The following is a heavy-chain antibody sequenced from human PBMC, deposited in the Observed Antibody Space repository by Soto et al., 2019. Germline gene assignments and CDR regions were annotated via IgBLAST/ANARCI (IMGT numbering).Heavy chain of an antibody. D-gene: IGHD5-18*01. J-gene: IGHJ5*02. V-gene: IGHV3-21*01. CDR1: GFTFSSYS. CDR2: ISSSSSYI. CDR3: ARDRESYGCFDP. Sequence: GGSLRLSCAASGFTFSSYSMNWVRQAPGKGLEWVSSISSSSSYIYYADSVKGRFTISRDNAKNSLYLQMNSLRAEDTAVYYCARDRESYGCFDPWGQGTLVTVSS.